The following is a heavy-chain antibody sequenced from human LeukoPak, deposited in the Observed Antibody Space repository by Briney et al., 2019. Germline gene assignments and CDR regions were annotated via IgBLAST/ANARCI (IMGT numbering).Heavy chain of an antibody. D-gene: IGHD1-1*01. CDR3: AKANWVSNADAVW. CDR1: GFTFTDYS. V-gene: IGHV3-23*01. Sequence: PGGSLRLSCAASGFTFTDYSMSWIRQTPGKGLEWVASLGSSGANKYYADSVKGRFTLSRDDSRNTVYLQLNNLRVEDTAIYYCAKANWVSNADAVWWGQGTQVTVSS. J-gene: IGHJ4*02. CDR2: LGSSGANK.